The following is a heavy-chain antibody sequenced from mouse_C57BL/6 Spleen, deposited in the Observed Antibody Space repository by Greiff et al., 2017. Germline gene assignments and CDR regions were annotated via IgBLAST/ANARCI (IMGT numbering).Heavy chain of an antibody. CDR3: ARQGSMDY. CDR1: GFTFSDYG. J-gene: IGHJ2*01. Sequence: EVQLEESGGGLVKPGASLKLSCTASGFTFSDYGMHWVRQAPEKGLEWVAYIGSGSSTIYYTDTVKGLFTISRDNATNTLFLQLTSLRSEDTAMYYYARQGSMDYWGQGTTLTVSS. CDR2: IGSGSSTI. V-gene: IGHV5-17*01.